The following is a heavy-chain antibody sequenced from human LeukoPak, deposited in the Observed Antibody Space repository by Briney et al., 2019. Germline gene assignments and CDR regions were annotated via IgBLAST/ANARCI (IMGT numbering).Heavy chain of an antibody. CDR2: INPNGGGT. D-gene: IGHD2-2*01. J-gene: IGHJ5*02. Sequence: ASVKVSCKASGYTFTGYYMHWVRQAPGQGLEWMGWINPNGGGTNYAQKLQGRVTMTTDTSTSTAYMELRSLRSDDTAVCYCARCSSTSCYRNWFDPWGQGTLVTASS. CDR3: ARCSSTSCYRNWFDP. V-gene: IGHV1-2*02. CDR1: GYTFTGYY.